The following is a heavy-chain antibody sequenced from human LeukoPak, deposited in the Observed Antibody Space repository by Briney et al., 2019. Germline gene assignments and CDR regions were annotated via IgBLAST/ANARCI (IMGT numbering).Heavy chain of an antibody. V-gene: IGHV3-7*01. D-gene: IGHD2-21*01. CDR1: GFTFSSYW. Sequence: GGSLRLSCAASGFTFSSYWMSWVRQAPGKGLEWVANIKQDGSEKYYVDSVKGRFTISRDNAKNSLYLQMNSLRAEDTAVYYCARDESDGYYYYMDVWGKGTTVTVSS. J-gene: IGHJ6*03. CDR2: IKQDGSEK. CDR3: ARDESDGYYYYMDV.